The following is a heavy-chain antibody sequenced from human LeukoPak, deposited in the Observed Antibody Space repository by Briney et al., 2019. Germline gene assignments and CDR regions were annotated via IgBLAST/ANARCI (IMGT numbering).Heavy chain of an antibody. Sequence: PSETLSLTCTVSGGSISGYYWNWIRQPPGKGLEWIAYIYYSGTTDYNPSLKSRVTISVDTSKNQFSLKLTSVTAADTAVYYCARSDGNWFDPWGQGTLVTVSS. V-gene: IGHV4-59*01. CDR1: GGSISGYY. J-gene: IGHJ5*02. CDR3: ARSDGNWFDP. CDR2: IYYSGTT.